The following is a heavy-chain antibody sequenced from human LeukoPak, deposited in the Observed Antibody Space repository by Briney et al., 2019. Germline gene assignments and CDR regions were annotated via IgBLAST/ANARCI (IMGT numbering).Heavy chain of an antibody. V-gene: IGHV3-23*01. CDR1: GFSFSVYA. D-gene: IGHD1-26*01. CDR3: AKARGATVNDPADY. J-gene: IGHJ4*02. Sequence: GGSLRLSCAASGFSFSVYAMNWVRQAPGKGLEWVSSFGGSGGGPWHAASVKGRFSISRDNSKNTLYLQMSSLSDEDTALYYCAKARGATVNDPADYWGQGILVTVSS. CDR2: FGGSGGGP.